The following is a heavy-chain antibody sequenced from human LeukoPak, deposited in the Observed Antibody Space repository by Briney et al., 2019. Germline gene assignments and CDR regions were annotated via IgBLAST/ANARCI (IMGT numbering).Heavy chain of an antibody. CDR2: ISGSGAGS. Sequence: GGSLRLSCAASGFTFSSYAMSWVRQAPGKGLEWVSVISGSGAGSYYADSVKGRVTVSRDNSKNTVFLQMNSLRAEDTAVYYCAKHPDFSSSCQYFDFWGQGTLVTVSS. CDR1: GFTFSSYA. J-gene: IGHJ4*02. CDR3: AKHPDFSSSCQYFDF. D-gene: IGHD6-6*01. V-gene: IGHV3-23*01.